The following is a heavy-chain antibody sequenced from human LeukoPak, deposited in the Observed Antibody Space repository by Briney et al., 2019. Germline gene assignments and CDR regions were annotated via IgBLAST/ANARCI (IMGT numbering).Heavy chain of an antibody. Sequence: GGSLRLSCAASGFTFSSYAMSWVRQAPGKGLEWVSSISSSSSYIYYADSVKGRFTISRDNAKNSLYLQMNSLRAEDTAVYYCARSSGSYYNPNDYWGQGTLVTVSS. V-gene: IGHV3-21*01. J-gene: IGHJ4*02. CDR1: GFTFSSYA. CDR3: ARSSGSYYNPNDY. D-gene: IGHD3-10*01. CDR2: ISSSSSYI.